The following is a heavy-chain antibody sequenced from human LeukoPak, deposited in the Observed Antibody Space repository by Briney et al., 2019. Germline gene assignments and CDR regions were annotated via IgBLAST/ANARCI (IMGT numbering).Heavy chain of an antibody. V-gene: IGHV4-30-2*01. CDR1: GGSISSGGYY. CDR3: ARSGSDIVVVPAAPLGDY. D-gene: IGHD2-2*01. CDR2: IYHSGST. J-gene: IGHJ4*02. Sequence: SETLSLTCTVSGGSISSGGYYWSWIRQPPGKGLEWIGYIYHSGSTYYNPSLKSRVTISVDRSKNQFSLKLSSVTAADTAVYYCARSGSDIVVVPAAPLGDYWGQGTLVTVSS.